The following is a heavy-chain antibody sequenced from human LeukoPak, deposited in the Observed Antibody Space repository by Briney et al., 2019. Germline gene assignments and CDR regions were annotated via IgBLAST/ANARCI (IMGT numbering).Heavy chain of an antibody. Sequence: GGSLRLSCATSGFTFSTYWMSWVRQAPGKGLEWVVNIKQDGSEKYYVDSVKGRFTISRDNAKNSLYLQMNSLRAEDTAVYYCARGGWELRLFDYWGQGTLVTVSS. V-gene: IGHV3-7*01. J-gene: IGHJ4*02. D-gene: IGHD1-26*01. CDR1: GFTFSTYW. CDR3: ARGGWELRLFDY. CDR2: IKQDGSEK.